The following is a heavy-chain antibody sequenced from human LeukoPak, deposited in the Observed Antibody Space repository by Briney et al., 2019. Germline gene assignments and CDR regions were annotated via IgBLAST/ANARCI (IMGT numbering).Heavy chain of an antibody. D-gene: IGHD3-22*01. CDR1: GGSISSSSYY. CDR3: AKHPNYYDSSGFGPDY. V-gene: IGHV4-39*01. CDR2: IYYSGST. Sequence: PSETLSLTCTVSGGSISSSSYYWGWIRQPPGKGLEWIGSIYYSGSTYYNPSLKSRVTISVDTSKNQFSLKLSSVTAADTAVYYCAKHPNYYDSSGFGPDYWGQGTLVTVSS. J-gene: IGHJ4*02.